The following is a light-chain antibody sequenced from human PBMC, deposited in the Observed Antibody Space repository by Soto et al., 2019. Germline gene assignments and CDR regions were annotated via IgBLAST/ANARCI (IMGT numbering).Light chain of an antibody. Sequence: LAQPASVSGSPGQSITISCTGTSRDIGGYNLVSWYQQHPGRAPKLMIYEGNKRPSRVSNRFSASKSGNTAALTISGLQDEDEADYYCCSYAGFSSVVFGSGTKVTVL. V-gene: IGLV2-23*03. CDR3: CSYAGFSSVV. CDR2: EGN. J-gene: IGLJ1*01. CDR1: SRDIGGYNL.